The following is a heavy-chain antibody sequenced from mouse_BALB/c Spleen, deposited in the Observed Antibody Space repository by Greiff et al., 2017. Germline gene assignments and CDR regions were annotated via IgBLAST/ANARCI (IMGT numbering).Heavy chain of an antibody. V-gene: IGHV14-4*02. D-gene: IGHD2-2*01. CDR2: IDPENGDT. J-gene: IGHJ4*01. CDR3: NEGGLRYAMDY. CDR1: GFNIKDYY. Sequence: EVQLQQSGAELVRSGASVKLSCTASGFNIKDYYMHWVKQRPEQGLEWIGWIDPENGDTEYAPKFQGKATMTADTSSNTAYLQLSSLTSEDTAVYYCNEGGLRYAMDYWGQGTSVTVSS.